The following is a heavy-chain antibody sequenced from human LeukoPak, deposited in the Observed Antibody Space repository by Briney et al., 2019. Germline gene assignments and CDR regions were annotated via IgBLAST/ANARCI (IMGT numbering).Heavy chain of an antibody. Sequence: GGSLRLSCAASGLTFTKAWMTWVRQAPGEGLEWVGRIKSRKDGGTTDYAAPVKGRFTISRDDSKDTLYLHMNSLKTEDTAVYYCTTNPYDKTGYHIWGQGTMVTVSS. CDR2: IKSRKDGGTT. D-gene: IGHD3-22*01. V-gene: IGHV3-15*01. CDR3: TTNPYDKTGYHI. J-gene: IGHJ3*02. CDR1: GLTFTKAW.